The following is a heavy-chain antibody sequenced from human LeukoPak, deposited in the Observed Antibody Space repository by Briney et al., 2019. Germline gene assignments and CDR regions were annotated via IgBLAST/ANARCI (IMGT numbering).Heavy chain of an antibody. CDR1: GFTFSSYA. Sequence: GGSLRLSCAASGFTFSSYAMSWVRQAPGKGLEWVSAISGSGGSTYYADSVKGRFTISRDNSKNTLYLRMNSLRAEDTAVYYCANNIVATMGPVHWGQGTLVTVSS. D-gene: IGHD5-12*01. CDR2: ISGSGGST. CDR3: ANNIVATMGPVH. J-gene: IGHJ4*02. V-gene: IGHV3-23*01.